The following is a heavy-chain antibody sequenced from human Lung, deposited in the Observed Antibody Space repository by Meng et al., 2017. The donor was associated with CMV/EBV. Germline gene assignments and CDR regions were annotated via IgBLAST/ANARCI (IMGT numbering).Heavy chain of an antibody. CDR3: ARGEFRSSSSLYY. CDR1: GFTFGDYP. CDR2: IRNKGYGGTT. J-gene: IGHJ4*02. D-gene: IGHD6-6*01. Sequence: GESXKISCTGSGFTFGDYPMTWVRQAPGKGLEWIGFIRNKGYGGTTEYAASVKGRFTISRDDSRSIAYLQMNSLKIEDTAVYFCARGEFRSSSSLYYWGQGTXVTVYS. V-gene: IGHV3-49*04.